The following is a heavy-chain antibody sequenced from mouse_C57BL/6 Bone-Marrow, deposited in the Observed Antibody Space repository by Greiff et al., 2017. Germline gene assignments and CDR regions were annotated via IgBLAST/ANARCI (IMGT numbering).Heavy chain of an antibody. CDR2: IDPSDSYT. D-gene: IGHD1-1*01. J-gene: IGHJ2*01. CDR3: ARSVTTVPSFDY. CDR1: GYTFTSYW. V-gene: IGHV1-69*01. Sequence: QVQLQQPGAELMMPGASVKLSCKASGYTFTSYWMHWVKQRPGQGLEWIGEIDPSDSYTNYNQKFKGKSTLTVDKSSSTAYMQLSSLTSEDSAVYYCARSVTTVPSFDYWGQGTTLTVSS.